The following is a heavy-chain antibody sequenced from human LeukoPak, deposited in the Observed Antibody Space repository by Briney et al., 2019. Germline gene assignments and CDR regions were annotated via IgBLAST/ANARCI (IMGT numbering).Heavy chain of an antibody. J-gene: IGHJ4*02. CDR3: ARGAMTTDY. D-gene: IGHD4-17*01. Sequence: SETLSLTCTVSGGSIDTYYWSWIRQPAGKGLEWIGRMYISETIYNPSLKSRVTMSLDTSKNQFSLKLSSVTAADTAVYYCARGAMTTDYWGQGTLVTVSS. CDR1: GGSIDTYY. CDR2: MYISET. V-gene: IGHV4-4*07.